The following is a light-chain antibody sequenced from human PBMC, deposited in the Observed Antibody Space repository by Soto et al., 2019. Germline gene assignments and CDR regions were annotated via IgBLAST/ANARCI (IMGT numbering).Light chain of an antibody. V-gene: IGLV2-14*01. CDR3: SSYTSSSTTGSYV. CDR2: EVS. J-gene: IGLJ1*01. Sequence: QSVLTQPASVSGSPGQSITISCTGTSSDVGGYNYVSWYQQHPGKAPKLMIYEVSNRPSGVSNRFSGSKSGNTASLTISGLQAEDEADYYCSSYTSSSTTGSYVFGTGTKGTVL. CDR1: SSDVGGYNY.